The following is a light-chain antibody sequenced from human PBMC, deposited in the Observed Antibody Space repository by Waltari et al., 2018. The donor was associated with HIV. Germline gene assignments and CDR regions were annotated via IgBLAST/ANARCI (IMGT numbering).Light chain of an antibody. Sequence: DIVMTQSPATLSVSPGERVTLSCSASQSVSSNLAWYQQKPGQVPRLLFYGAVARAPGIPARFSGSGSGTEFTRTITSLQSEDFAVYYCQQSHNWYTFGQGTKLEIK. CDR2: GAV. J-gene: IGKJ2*01. CDR1: QSVSSN. CDR3: QQSHNWYT. V-gene: IGKV3-15*01.